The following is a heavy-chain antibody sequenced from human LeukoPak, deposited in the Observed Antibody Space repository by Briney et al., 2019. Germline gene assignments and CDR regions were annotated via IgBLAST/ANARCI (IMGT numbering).Heavy chain of an antibody. J-gene: IGHJ6*04. CDR3: ARDCSSPSCYLPDV. CDR1: GGSISNYY. V-gene: IGHV4-59*01. D-gene: IGHD2-2*01. Sequence: SETLSLTCSVSGGSISNYYWSWIRQPPGKGLGWIGYIYDSGSTNYNPSLKNRVTISADTSKNQFSLKVNSVTTADTAVYYCARDCSSPSCYLPDVWGKGTTVTVSS. CDR2: IYDSGST.